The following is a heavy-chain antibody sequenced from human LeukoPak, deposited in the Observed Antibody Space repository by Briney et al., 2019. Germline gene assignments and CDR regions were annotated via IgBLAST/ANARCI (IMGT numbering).Heavy chain of an antibody. CDR1: GGSFSGYY. CDR3: ARGHYDFWSGYYGPFDY. CDR2: INHSGST. V-gene: IGHV4-34*01. Sequence: PSETLSLTCAVYGGSFSGYYWSWIRQPPGKGLEWIGEINHSGSTNYNPSLKSRVTISVDTPKNQFSLKLSSVTAADTAVYYCARGHYDFWSGYYGPFDYWGQGTLVTVSS. D-gene: IGHD3-3*01. J-gene: IGHJ4*02.